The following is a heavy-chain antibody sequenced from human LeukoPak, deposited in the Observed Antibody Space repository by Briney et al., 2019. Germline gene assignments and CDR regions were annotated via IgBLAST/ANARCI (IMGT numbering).Heavy chain of an antibody. J-gene: IGHJ6*03. CDR3: ARAGIVGLYYYYMDV. CDR2: IWYDGSNE. V-gene: IGHV3-33*08. D-gene: IGHD2-21*01. Sequence: PGRSLRLSCAASGFTFSSYAMHWVRQAPGKGLEWVGLIWYDGSNEYYADSVKGRFTISRDNSKNTLYLQVNSLRAEDTAVYYCARAGIVGLYYYYMDVWGKGTTVTVSS. CDR1: GFTFSSYA.